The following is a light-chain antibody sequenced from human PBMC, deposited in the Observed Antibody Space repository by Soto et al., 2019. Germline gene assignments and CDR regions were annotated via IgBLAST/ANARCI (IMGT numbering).Light chain of an antibody. Sequence: QSALTQPASVSGSPGQSITISCTGTSSDVGSYDYVSWYQQHPGKAPKLMIYEVSNRPSGVSNRFSGSKSGNTASLTISGLQAEDEADYYCNSYTSSSTPYVFGTGTQLTVL. J-gene: IGLJ1*01. CDR3: NSYTSSSTPYV. CDR1: SSDVGSYDY. CDR2: EVS. V-gene: IGLV2-14*01.